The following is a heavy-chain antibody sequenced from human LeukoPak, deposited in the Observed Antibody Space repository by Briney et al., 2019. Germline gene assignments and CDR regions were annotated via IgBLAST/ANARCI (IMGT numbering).Heavy chain of an antibody. V-gene: IGHV3-7*05. CDR1: GFSLSGHW. CDR3: AYRNNFEY. Sequence: GGSLRLSCATSGFSLSGHWMNWVRQPPGKGLEWVANIRAGGSEKYYVDSVKGRFTIPRDDAKRTVDLQMDNLRTEDTAVYYCAYRNNFEYWGQGTLVTVSS. CDR2: IRAGGSEK. J-gene: IGHJ4*02. D-gene: IGHD1-26*01.